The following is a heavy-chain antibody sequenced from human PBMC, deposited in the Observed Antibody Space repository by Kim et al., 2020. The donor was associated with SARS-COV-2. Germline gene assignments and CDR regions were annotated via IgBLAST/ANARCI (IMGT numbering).Heavy chain of an antibody. V-gene: IGHV1-69*06. CDR3: ARGRSSDVLNWFDP. CDR2: IIPIFGTA. Sequence: SVKVSCKASGGTFSSYAISWVRQAPGQGLEWMGGIIPIFGTANYEQKFQGRVTITADKSTSTAYMELSSLRSEDTAVYYCARGRSSDVLNWFDPWGQGTLVTVSS. J-gene: IGHJ5*02. D-gene: IGHD3-16*01. CDR1: GGTFSSYA.